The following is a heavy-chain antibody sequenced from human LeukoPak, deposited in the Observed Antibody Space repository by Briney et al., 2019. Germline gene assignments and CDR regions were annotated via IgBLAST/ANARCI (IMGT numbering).Heavy chain of an antibody. CDR1: GGSFSGYY. Sequence: SETLSLTCAVYGGSFSGYYWSWIRQPPGKGLEWIGEINHSGSTNYNPSLKSRVTISVDTSKNQLSLKLSSVTAADTAVYYCARGTYTARPPPFVYWGQGTLVTVSS. V-gene: IGHV4-34*01. D-gene: IGHD3-16*01. J-gene: IGHJ4*02. CDR2: INHSGST. CDR3: ARGTYTARPPPFVY.